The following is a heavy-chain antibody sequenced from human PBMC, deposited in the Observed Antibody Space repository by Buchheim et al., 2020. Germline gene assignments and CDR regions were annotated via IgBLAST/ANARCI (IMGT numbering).Heavy chain of an antibody. V-gene: IGHV3-30*18. J-gene: IGHJ6*02. D-gene: IGHD6-19*01. CDR3: AKVGEAVAGDYYYYGMDV. Sequence: QVQLVESGGGVVQPGRSLRLSCAASEFTFSSYGMHWVRQAPGKGLEWVAVISYDGSNKYYADSVKGRFTISRDNSKNKLYLQMNSLRAEDTAVYYCAKVGEAVAGDYYYYGMDVWGQGTT. CDR1: EFTFSSYG. CDR2: ISYDGSNK.